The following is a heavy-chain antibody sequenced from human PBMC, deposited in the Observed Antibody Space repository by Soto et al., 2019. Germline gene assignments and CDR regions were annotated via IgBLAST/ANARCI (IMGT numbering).Heavy chain of an antibody. D-gene: IGHD2-2*01. CDR2: IIPIFGTA. J-gene: IGHJ6*02. CDR1: GGTFSSYA. Sequence: QVQLVQSGAEVKKPGSSVKVSCKASGGTFSSYAISWVRQAPGQGLEWMGGIIPIFGTANYAQKFQGRVTITADESTSTASMELSSLRSEDTAVYYCARGSRVPAAIVLYYYYGMDVWGQGTTVTVSS. V-gene: IGHV1-69*01. CDR3: ARGSRVPAAIVLYYYYGMDV.